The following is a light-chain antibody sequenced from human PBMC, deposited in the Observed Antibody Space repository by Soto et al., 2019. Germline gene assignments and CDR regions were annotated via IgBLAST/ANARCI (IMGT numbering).Light chain of an antibody. CDR1: QGISSY. V-gene: IGKV1-8*01. Sequence: AIRMTQSPSSLSASTGDRVTITCRASQGISSYLAWYQTTPGKAPKLVIYAASTLQSGVPSRLSGNVSGTAFTLTLSSLQPDEGATDYGQPYNSYSEAFGQGTKVDI. CDR2: AAS. J-gene: IGKJ1*01. CDR3: QPYNSYSEA.